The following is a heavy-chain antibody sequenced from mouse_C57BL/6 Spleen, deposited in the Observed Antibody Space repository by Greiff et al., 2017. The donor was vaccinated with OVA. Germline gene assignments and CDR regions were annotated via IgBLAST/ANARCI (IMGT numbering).Heavy chain of an antibody. CDR3: ARERYYGSRSLYWYFDV. D-gene: IGHD1-1*01. Sequence: QVQLQQSGAELVRPGASVKLSCKASGYTFTDYYINWVKQRPGQGLEWIARIYPGSGNTYYNEKFKGKATLTAEKSSSTAYMQLSSLTSEDSAVYYCARERYYGSRSLYWYFDVWGKGTTVTVSS. CDR2: IYPGSGNT. V-gene: IGHV1-76*01. J-gene: IGHJ1*03. CDR1: GYTFTDYY.